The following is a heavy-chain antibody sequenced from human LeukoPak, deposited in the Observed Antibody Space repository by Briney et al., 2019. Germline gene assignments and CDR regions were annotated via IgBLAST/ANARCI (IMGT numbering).Heavy chain of an antibody. V-gene: IGHV3-23*01. CDR3: ANPPLPRYYYDSSALER. Sequence: GGSLRLSCAASGFTFSSYGMHWVRQAPGKGLEWVSAISGSGGSTYYADSVKGRFTISRDNSKNTLYLQMNSLRAEDTAVYYCANPPLPRYYYDSSALERWGQGTLVTVSS. D-gene: IGHD3-22*01. CDR1: GFTFSSYG. J-gene: IGHJ4*02. CDR2: ISGSGGST.